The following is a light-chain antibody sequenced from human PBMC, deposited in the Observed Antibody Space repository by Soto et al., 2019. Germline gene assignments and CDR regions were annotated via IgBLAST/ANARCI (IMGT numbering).Light chain of an antibody. J-gene: IGKJ1*01. CDR2: KAS. V-gene: IGKV1-5*03. Sequence: DIQMTQSPSTLSGSVGDRVTITCRASQTISSWLAWYQQKPGKAPKLLIYKASTLKSGVPSRFSGSGSGTEFTLTISSLQPDDFATYYCQQYNYYRTFGQGTKVDI. CDR3: QQYNYYRT. CDR1: QTISSW.